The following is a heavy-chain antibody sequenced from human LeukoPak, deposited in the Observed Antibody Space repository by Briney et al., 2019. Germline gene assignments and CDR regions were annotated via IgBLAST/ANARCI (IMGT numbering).Heavy chain of an antibody. J-gene: IGHJ3*02. CDR2: INHSGST. CDR1: GGSFSGYY. V-gene: IGHV4-34*01. D-gene: IGHD3-22*01. CDR3: ARGISRRRWLLLPRSDAFDI. Sequence: PSETLSLTCVVCGGSFSGYYWSWIRQPPGKGLEWIGEINHSGSTNYNPSLKSRVTISVDTSKNQSSLKLSSVTAADTAVYYCARGISRRRWLLLPRSDAFDIWGQGTMVTVSS.